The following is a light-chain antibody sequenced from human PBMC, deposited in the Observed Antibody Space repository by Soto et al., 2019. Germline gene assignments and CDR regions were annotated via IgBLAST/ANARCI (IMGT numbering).Light chain of an antibody. J-gene: IGKJ1*01. CDR1: QSITTY. Sequence: DIQMTQSPSSLSASVGDRVTITCRASQSITTYLNWYRQKPGKAPKLLIYAASSLQSGVPSRFSGSGSETEFTLSISSLQPEDFATYYCQKYNSAPRTFGQGTKVDIK. CDR2: AAS. V-gene: IGKV1-39*01. CDR3: QKYNSAPRT.